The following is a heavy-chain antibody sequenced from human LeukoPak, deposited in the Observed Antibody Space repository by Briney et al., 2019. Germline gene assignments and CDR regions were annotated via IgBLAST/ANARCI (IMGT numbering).Heavy chain of an antibody. J-gene: IGHJ4*02. Sequence: SETLSLTCTVSGGSISSYYWSWIRQPPGKGLEWIGYIYYSGSTNYNPSLKSRVTISVDTSKNQFSLKLSAVTAADTAVYYCARAILTFGGVIAFDYWGQGTLVTVSS. D-gene: IGHD3-16*02. CDR1: GGSISSYY. CDR3: ARAILTFGGVIAFDY. V-gene: IGHV4-59*01. CDR2: IYYSGST.